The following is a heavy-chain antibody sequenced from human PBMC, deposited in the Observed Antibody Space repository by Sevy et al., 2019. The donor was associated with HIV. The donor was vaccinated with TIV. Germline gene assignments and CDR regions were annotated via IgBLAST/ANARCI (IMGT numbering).Heavy chain of an antibody. CDR3: ARADYGDDYFDY. V-gene: IGHV3-66*02. Sequence: GGSLRLSCAASGFTVSSNYMSWVRQAPGKGLEWVSVIYSGGSTYYADSVKGRFTISRDNSKNTQYLQMNSLRAEDTAVYYCARADYGDDYFDYWGQGTLVTVSS. CDR1: GFTVSSNY. J-gene: IGHJ4*02. D-gene: IGHD4-17*01. CDR2: IYSGGST.